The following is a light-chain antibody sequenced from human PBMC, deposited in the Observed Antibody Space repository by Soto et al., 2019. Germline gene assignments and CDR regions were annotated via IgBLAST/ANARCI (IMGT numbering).Light chain of an antibody. CDR1: QSVSSSE. Sequence: EIVLTQSPGTLSLSPGERATLSCRASQSVSSSELAWYQQKPDQAPMLLVYRASSRATGIPDRFSGSGSGTDFTLTISRLEPEDCAVYYCQHYGRSPPLPCGGGTNVEIK. J-gene: IGKJ4*01. CDR2: RAS. CDR3: QHYGRSPPLP. V-gene: IGKV3-20*01.